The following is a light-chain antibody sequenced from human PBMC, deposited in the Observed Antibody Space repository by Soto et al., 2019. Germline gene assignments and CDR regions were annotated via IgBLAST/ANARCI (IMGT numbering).Light chain of an antibody. CDR3: QQYGSSPNT. J-gene: IGKJ5*01. CDR2: GAS. Sequence: EIVLTQAAGALTLSQGERATLSCRASQRVSSSYLAWYQQKPGQAPRLLIYGASSRATGIPDRFSGSGSGTDFTLTISRLEPEDFAVYYCQQYGSSPNTFGQGTRLEIK. V-gene: IGKV3-20*01. CDR1: QRVSSSY.